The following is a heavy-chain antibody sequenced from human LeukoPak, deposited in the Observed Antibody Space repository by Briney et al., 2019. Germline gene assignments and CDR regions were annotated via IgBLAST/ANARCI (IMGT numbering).Heavy chain of an antibody. J-gene: IGHJ4*02. CDR1: GFTFSSYG. V-gene: IGHV3-33*01. CDR2: IWYDGSNK. CDR3: AREYVAGTPGFDY. D-gene: IGHD2-15*01. Sequence: GGSLRLSCAASGFTFSSYGMHWVRQAPGKGLEWVAVIWYDGSNKYYADSVKGRFTISRDNSKNTLYLQMNSLRAEDTAVYYCAREYVAGTPGFDYWGQGTLVTVSS.